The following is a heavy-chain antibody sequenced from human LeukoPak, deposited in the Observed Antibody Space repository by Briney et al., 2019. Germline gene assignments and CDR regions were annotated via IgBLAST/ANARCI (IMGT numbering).Heavy chain of an antibody. J-gene: IGHJ4*02. V-gene: IGHV1-8*01. CDR2: MNPNSGNT. CDR1: GYTFTSYD. D-gene: IGHD3-22*01. Sequence: GASVTVSCKASGYTFTSYDINWVRQATGQGREWMGWMNPNSGNTGYAQKFQGRVTMTRNTSISTAYMELSSLRSEDTAVYYCAAYYYDSSGFDYWGQGTLVTVSS. CDR3: AAYYYDSSGFDY.